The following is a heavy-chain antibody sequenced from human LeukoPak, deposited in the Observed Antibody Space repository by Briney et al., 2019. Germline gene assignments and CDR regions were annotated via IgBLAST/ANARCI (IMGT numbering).Heavy chain of an antibody. V-gene: IGHV1-69*13. CDR1: GGTFSSYA. CDR2: IIPIFGTA. CDR3: ARDRSSRGIYYDSSGYHY. D-gene: IGHD3-22*01. Sequence: SVKASCKASGGTFSSYAISWVRQAPGQGLEWMGGIIPIFGTANYAQKFQGRVTITADESTSTAYMELSSLRSGDTAVYYCARDRSSRGIYYDSSGYHYWGQGTLVTVSS. J-gene: IGHJ4*02.